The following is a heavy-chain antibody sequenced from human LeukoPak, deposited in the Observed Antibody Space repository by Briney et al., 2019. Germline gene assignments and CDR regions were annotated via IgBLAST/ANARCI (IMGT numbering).Heavy chain of an antibody. J-gene: IGHJ2*01. CDR2: SGSGGST. CDR3: ATAFYFDSSGPYWYFDL. D-gene: IGHD3-22*01. Sequence: SGGSLRLSCAASGFTFTTYAMNWVRQAPGKGLEWVSVSGSGGSTYYADSVKGRFTISRDNSKNTLYLEVNSLRAEDTAVYYCATAFYFDSSGPYWYFDLWGRGTLVTVSS. CDR1: GFTFTTYA. V-gene: IGHV3-23*01.